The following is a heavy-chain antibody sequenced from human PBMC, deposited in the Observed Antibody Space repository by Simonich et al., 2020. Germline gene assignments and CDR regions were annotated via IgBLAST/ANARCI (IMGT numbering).Heavy chain of an antibody. J-gene: IGHJ5*02. V-gene: IGHV3-33*01. Sequence: QVQLVESGGGVVQPGRSLRLSCAASGFTFSSYGMHWVRRAPGNGLEWVAVIWYDGSNKLDADSVKGRFTISRDNSKNTLYLQMNSRRAEDTAVYYCARAYSSSWYNWFDPWGQGTLVTVSS. CDR2: IWYDGSNK. CDR1: GFTFSSYG. D-gene: IGHD6-13*01. CDR3: ARAYSSSWYNWFDP.